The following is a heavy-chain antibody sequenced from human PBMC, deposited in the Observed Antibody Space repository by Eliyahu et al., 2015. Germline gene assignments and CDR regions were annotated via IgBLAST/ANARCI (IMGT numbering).Heavy chain of an antibody. CDR1: XXTXDDYA. V-gene: IGHV3-9*01. J-gene: IGHJ3*02. D-gene: IGHD3-10*01. Sequence: EGQLVESGGGLVQPGRSLRLSCSASXXTXDDYAMHWVRQAPGKGLEWXSSISWNSATIAYGDSVKGRFTISRDNAKNSLYLQMNSLRAEDTAFYYCVKSGELLYDAFDIWGQGTMVSVSS. CDR2: ISWNSATI. CDR3: VKSGELLYDAFDI.